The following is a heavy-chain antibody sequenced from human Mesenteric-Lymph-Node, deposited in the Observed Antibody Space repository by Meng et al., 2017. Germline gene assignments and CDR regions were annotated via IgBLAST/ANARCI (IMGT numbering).Heavy chain of an antibody. CDR2: ISYDGSNK. CDR3: ARVQYGSGSFRGAFDI. J-gene: IGHJ3*02. Sequence: GGSLRLSCAASGFTFSSYAMHWVRQAPGKGLEWVAVISYDGSNKYYADSVKGRFTISRDNAKNSLYLQMNSLRAEDTAVYYCARVQYGSGSFRGAFDIWGQGTMVTVSS. CDR1: GFTFSSYA. D-gene: IGHD3-10*01. V-gene: IGHV3-30*07.